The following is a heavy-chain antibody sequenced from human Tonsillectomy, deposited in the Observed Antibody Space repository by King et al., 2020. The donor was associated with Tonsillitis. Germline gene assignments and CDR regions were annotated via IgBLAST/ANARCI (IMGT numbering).Heavy chain of an antibody. Sequence: EVQLVESGGGLVQPGGSLRLSCAASGFTVSSNYMNWVRQAPGKGLEWVSVIYSGGSTYYADSVKGRFTISRDNSKNTLYLQMNSLRAEDTAVYYCARDTYYYDSSAYPLGQGTLVTVSS. D-gene: IGHD3-22*01. J-gene: IGHJ5*02. CDR1: GFTVSSNY. CDR2: IYSGGST. CDR3: ARDTYYYDSSAYP. V-gene: IGHV3-66*01.